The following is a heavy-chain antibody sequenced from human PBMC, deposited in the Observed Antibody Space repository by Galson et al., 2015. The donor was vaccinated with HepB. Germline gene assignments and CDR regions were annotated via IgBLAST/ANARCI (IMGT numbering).Heavy chain of an antibody. J-gene: IGHJ4*02. CDR2: ISYDGSKE. D-gene: IGHD6-19*01. CDR3: ARPITSGWSLSFDY. CDR1: GFTFSSYA. V-gene: IGHV3-30-3*01. Sequence: SLRLSCAASGFTFSSYAVHWVRQAPGKGLEWVAAISYDGSKEYYADSVKGRFSISRDNSKNTLYLQMNSLRAEDTAVYYCARPITSGWSLSFDYWGQGTLVTVSS.